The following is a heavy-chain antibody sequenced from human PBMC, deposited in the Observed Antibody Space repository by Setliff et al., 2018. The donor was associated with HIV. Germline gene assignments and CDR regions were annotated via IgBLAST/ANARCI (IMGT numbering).Heavy chain of an antibody. D-gene: IGHD6-19*01. CDR3: AKDIPGPAINSGRIKNWFDP. CDR2: ISGRGIGS. J-gene: IGHJ5*02. V-gene: IGHV3-23*01. Sequence: PGGSLRLSCAASGFTFSRYAMTWVRQAPGKGLEWVSAISGRGIGSYYPDSVKGRFTISRDNSKTTLFLQMNSLRSEDTAVYYCAKDIPGPAINSGRIKNWFDPWGEGTLVTVSS. CDR1: GFTFSRYA.